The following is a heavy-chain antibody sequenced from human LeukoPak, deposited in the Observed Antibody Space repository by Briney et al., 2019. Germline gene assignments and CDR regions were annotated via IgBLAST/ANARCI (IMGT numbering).Heavy chain of an antibody. Sequence: SETLSLTCAVYGGSFSGYYWSWIRQPPGKGLEWIGEINHSGSTNYNPSLKSRVTMSVDKSKNQFFMKLNSVTAADTAVYYCTREEPEYNSGWSMDVWGQGTTVTVSS. CDR1: GGSFSGYY. J-gene: IGHJ6*02. CDR2: INHSGST. D-gene: IGHD6-19*01. CDR3: TREEPEYNSGWSMDV. V-gene: IGHV4-34*01.